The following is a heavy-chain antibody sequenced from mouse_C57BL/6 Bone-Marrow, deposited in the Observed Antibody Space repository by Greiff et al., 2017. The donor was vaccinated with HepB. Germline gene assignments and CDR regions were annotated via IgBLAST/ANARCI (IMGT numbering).Heavy chain of an antibody. Sequence: VKLKQPGAELVKPGASVKLSCKASGYTFTSYWMHWVKQRPGQGLEWIGMIHPNSGSTNYNEKFKGKATLTVDKSSSTAYMQLSSLTSEDSAVYYCARGDYDSLYFDYWGQGTTLTVSS. D-gene: IGHD2-4*01. CDR3: ARGDYDSLYFDY. J-gene: IGHJ2*01. CDR1: GYTFTSYW. V-gene: IGHV1-64*01. CDR2: IHPNSGST.